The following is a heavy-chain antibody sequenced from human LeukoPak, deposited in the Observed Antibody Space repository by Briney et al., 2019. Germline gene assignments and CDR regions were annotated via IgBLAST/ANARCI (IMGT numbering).Heavy chain of an antibody. CDR1: GFIFSNFW. CDR3: ARDPSSSSCFDP. J-gene: IGHJ5*02. CDR2: ISSSSSYI. V-gene: IGHV3-21*01. Sequence: GGSLRLSCAASGFIFSNFWMSWVRQPPGKGLEWVSSISSSSSYIYYADSVKGRFTISRDNAKNSLYLQMNSLRAEDTAVYYCARDPSSSSCFDPWGQGTLVTVSS. D-gene: IGHD6-13*01.